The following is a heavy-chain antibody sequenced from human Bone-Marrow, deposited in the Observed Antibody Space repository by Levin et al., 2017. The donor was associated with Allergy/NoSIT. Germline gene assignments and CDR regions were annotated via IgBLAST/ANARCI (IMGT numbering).Heavy chain of an antibody. Sequence: SETLSLTCSVSGASITARDYSWTWIRHSPGKGLELIGYIDARGNTYYNPSLKSRLTISADRSKNQFSLKMTSVTAADTAMYYCARGAECSGGTCYSYNWFDPWGQGTLVTVSS. V-gene: IGHV4-30-4*01. CDR1: GASITARDYS. CDR2: IDARGNT. CDR3: ARGAECSGGTCYSYNWFDP. J-gene: IGHJ5*02. D-gene: IGHD2-15*01.